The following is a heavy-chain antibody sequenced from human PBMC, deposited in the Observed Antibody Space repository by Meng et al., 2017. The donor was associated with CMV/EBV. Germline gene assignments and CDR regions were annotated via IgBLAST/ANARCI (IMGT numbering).Heavy chain of an antibody. V-gene: IGHV3-21*04. CDR3: ARGYYGSGRDY. CDR1: GFTFSSYS. D-gene: IGHD3-10*01. Sequence: GESLKISCAASGFTFSSYSMNWVRQAPGKGLEWVSSISSSSSYIYYADSVKGRFTISRDNSKNTLYLQMNSLRAEDTAVYYCARGYYGSGRDYWGQGTLVTVSS. CDR2: ISSSSSYI. J-gene: IGHJ4*02.